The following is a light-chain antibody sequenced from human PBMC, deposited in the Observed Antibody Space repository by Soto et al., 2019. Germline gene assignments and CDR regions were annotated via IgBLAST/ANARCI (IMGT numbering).Light chain of an antibody. CDR1: QSVSSSY. Sequence: EIVLTQSPGTLSLSPGERATPSCRASQSVSSSYLAWYQQKPGQAPRLLIYGASSRATGIPDRFSGSGSGTDFTLTISRLEPEDFAVYYCQQYGISPPLTFGGGTKVEIK. CDR3: QQYGISPPLT. J-gene: IGKJ4*01. CDR2: GAS. V-gene: IGKV3-20*01.